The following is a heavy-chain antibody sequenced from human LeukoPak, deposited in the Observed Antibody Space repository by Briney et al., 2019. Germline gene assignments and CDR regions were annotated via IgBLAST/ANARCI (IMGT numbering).Heavy chain of an antibody. CDR3: AKDSGITNYYYGMDV. D-gene: IGHD2-2*01. Sequence: GGSLRLSCVASGFTFSSYAMNWVRQAPGKGLEWASVIRHDGSKNYADAVKGRFTISREKSKNTLYLQINSLRAEDTAVYYCAKDSGITNYYYGMDVWGRGTTVTVSS. V-gene: IGHV3-23*01. CDR2: IRHDGSK. CDR1: GFTFSSYA. J-gene: IGHJ6*02.